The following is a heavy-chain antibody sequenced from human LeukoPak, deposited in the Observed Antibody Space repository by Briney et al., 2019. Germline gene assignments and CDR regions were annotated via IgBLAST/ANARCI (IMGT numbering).Heavy chain of an antibody. Sequence: GESLKISCKGFGYSFTSYWIGWVRQMPGKGLEWMGIIYPGGSDTRYSPSFQGQVTISADKSISTAYLQWSSLKASDTAMYYCARLKDSCGGSCYYMDVWGKGTTVTVSS. J-gene: IGHJ6*03. V-gene: IGHV5-51*01. D-gene: IGHD2-15*01. CDR3: ARLKDSCGGSCYYMDV. CDR1: GYSFTSYW. CDR2: IYPGGSDT.